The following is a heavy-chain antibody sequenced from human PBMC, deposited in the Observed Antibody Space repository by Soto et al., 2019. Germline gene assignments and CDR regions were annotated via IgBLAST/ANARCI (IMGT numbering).Heavy chain of an antibody. CDR3: ARSPYSSGYYYAIDY. CDR2: INPSGGST. J-gene: IGHJ4*02. Sequence: GASVKVSCKASGYTLIMYYIHWMRQAPGQGLEWMGLINPSGGSTTYAQKFQGRVTMTRDTSTSTVYMDLSSLRSEDSAVYYCARSPYSSGYYYAIDYWGQGTHVTVSS. CDR1: GYTLIMYY. D-gene: IGHD3-22*01. V-gene: IGHV1-46*01.